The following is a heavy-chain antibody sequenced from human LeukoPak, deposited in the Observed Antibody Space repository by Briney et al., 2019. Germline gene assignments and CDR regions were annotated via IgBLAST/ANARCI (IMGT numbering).Heavy chain of an antibody. J-gene: IGHJ5*02. Sequence: KAGGSLRLSCAASGFTFSSYAMSWVRQAPGKGLEWVSAISGSGGSTYYADSVKGRFTISRDNSKNTLYLQMNSLRAEDTAVYYCAKDSGYCSGGSCYSSFDPWGQGTLVTVSS. CDR3: AKDSGYCSGGSCYSSFDP. D-gene: IGHD2-15*01. CDR1: GFTFSSYA. V-gene: IGHV3-23*01. CDR2: ISGSGGST.